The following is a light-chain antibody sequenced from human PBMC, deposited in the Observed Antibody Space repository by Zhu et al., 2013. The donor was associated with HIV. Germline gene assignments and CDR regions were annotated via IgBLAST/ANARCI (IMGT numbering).Light chain of an antibody. Sequence: EIVMTQSPATLSVSPGERATLSCRASQSVDNNLAWYQQKPGQAPRLLIYDASTRATGIPARFSGSGSGTEFTLTISSLQSEDFAIYYCQQCHSWPRTFGQGTRV. CDR2: DAS. CDR1: QSVDNN. V-gene: IGKV3-15*01. CDR3: QQCHSWPRT. J-gene: IGKJ1*01.